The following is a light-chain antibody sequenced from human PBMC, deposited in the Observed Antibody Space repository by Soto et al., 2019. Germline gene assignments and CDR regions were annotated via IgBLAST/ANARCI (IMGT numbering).Light chain of an antibody. CDR1: QSVSSSY. Sequence: EIVLTQSPGTLSLSPGERATLSCRASQSVSSSYLAWYQQKPGQAPRLLIYGASSRATGIPDRFSGSGSGTDFTLTISRLELEDFAVYYCQQYCSSSWTFGQGNKVEIK. CDR2: GAS. J-gene: IGKJ1*01. CDR3: QQYCSSSWT. V-gene: IGKV3-20*01.